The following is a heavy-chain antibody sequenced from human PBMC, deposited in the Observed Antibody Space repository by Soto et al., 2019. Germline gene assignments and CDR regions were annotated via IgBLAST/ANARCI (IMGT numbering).Heavy chain of an antibody. CDR1: GYTFTSYD. CDR3: ASSRITMVPYGMDV. J-gene: IGHJ6*02. Sequence: ASVKVSCKASGYTFTSYDINWVRQATGQGLEWMGWMNPNSGNTAYAQKFQGRVTITRDTSASTAYMELSSLRSEVRSVYFCASSRITMVPYGMDVWGQGTTVTVSS. D-gene: IGHD3-10*01. CDR2: MNPNSGNT. V-gene: IGHV1-8*01.